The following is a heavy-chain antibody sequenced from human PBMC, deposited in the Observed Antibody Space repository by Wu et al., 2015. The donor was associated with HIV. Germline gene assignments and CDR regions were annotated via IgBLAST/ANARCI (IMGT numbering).Heavy chain of an antibody. CDR1: GYTFGNHD. CDR2: MNPKSGNT. CDR3: ARGIAQSNYFDP. J-gene: IGHJ5*02. D-gene: IGHD4-11*01. V-gene: IGHV1-8*02. Sequence: QVQLVQSGAEVKKAGASVKVSCKASGYTFGNHDINWVRQATGQGLEWMGWMNPKSGNTGYAQKVQGRVTFSRNTSTSTAYMGLRSLRFEDTAVYYCARGIAQSNYFDPWGQGTLVSVSS.